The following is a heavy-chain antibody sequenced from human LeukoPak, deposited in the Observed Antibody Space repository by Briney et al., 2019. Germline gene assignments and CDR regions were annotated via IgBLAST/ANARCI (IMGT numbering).Heavy chain of an antibody. CDR2: ISGSGGST. Sequence: GGSLRLSCTASGFTFSNYAMSWVRQAPGKGLEWVSTISGSGGSTYYADSAKGRFTISRDNSEDTLYLQMNSLRAEDTAVYYCAKRFSGSYSYFDYWGQGTLVTVSS. CDR3: AKRFSGSYSYFDY. J-gene: IGHJ4*02. D-gene: IGHD1-26*01. CDR1: GFTFSNYA. V-gene: IGHV3-23*01.